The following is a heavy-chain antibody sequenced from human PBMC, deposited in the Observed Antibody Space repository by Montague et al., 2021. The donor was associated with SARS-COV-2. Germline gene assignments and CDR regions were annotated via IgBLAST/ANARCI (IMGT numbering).Heavy chain of an antibody. CDR1: GGSITSGGYY. CDR3: ARDREWGSRGAGYIDL. V-gene: IGHV4-31*03. D-gene: IGHD3-3*01. CDR2: IYHTGST. J-gene: IGHJ2*01. Sequence: TLSLTCTVSGGSITSGGYYWTWIRQHPGKGLEWIGYIYHTGSTYYNPSLQSRLRTSVDTSKNEFSLTLTSVTAADTAIYYCARDREWGSRGAGYIDLWGRGTLVTVSS.